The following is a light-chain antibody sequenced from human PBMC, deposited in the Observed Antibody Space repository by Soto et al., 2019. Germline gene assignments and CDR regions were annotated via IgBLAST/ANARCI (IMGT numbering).Light chain of an antibody. V-gene: IGKV3-20*01. CDR1: HSVTDNY. CDR3: QQYAASPRT. Sequence: EIVLTQSPGTLFLSPRERATLSCRASHSVTDNYLAWYQHKPGEAPRLLIYGASSSAPGIPDRFSGSGSGTDFTLTISRLEPEDFAIYYCQQYAASPRTFGQGTQVEVK. CDR2: GAS. J-gene: IGKJ1*01.